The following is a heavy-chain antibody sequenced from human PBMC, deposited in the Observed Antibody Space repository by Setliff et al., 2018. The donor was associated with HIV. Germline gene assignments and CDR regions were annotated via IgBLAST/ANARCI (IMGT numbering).Heavy chain of an antibody. D-gene: IGHD1-26*01. J-gene: IGHJ5*02. CDR1: GYTFPTYA. Sequence: SVKVSCKASGYTFPTYAIHWVRQAPGQRLEWMGWINAGNGITKYSQKLQGRVTFTRDTFASTAYMELSSLRSEDTAVYYCARPVGAMGFDPWGQGTLVTVSS. CDR2: INAGNGIT. V-gene: IGHV1-3*01. CDR3: ARPVGAMGFDP.